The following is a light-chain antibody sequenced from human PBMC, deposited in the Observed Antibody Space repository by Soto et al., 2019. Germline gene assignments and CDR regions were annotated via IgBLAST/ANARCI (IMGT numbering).Light chain of an antibody. J-gene: IGLJ1*01. CDR2: EVS. Sequence: QSVPTQPPSVSGSPGQSVTISCTGTSSDVGSYNRVSWYQQPPGTAPKLMIYEVSNRPSGVPDRFSGSKSGNTASLTISGLQAEYVADYYSSSNTSITTYVSGTVTNVT. V-gene: IGLV2-18*02. CDR3: SSNTSITTYV. CDR1: SSDVGSYNR.